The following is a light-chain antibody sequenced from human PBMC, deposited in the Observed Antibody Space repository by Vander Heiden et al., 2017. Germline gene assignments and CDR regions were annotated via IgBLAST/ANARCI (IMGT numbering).Light chain of an antibody. V-gene: IGLV1-51*01. J-gene: IGLJ2*01. Sequence: QSVLTQPPSVSAAPGQKVTISCSGSSSNIGNNYVSWYQQPPGTAPKLLIYDNNERPSGIPDRFSGSKSGTSATLGITGLQTGDEADYYCGTWDSSLSAGLFGGGTKLTVL. CDR1: SSNIGNNY. CDR2: DNN. CDR3: GTWDSSLSAGL.